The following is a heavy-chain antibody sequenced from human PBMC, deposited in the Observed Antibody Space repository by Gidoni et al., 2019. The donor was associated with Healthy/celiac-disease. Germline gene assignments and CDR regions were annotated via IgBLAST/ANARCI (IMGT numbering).Heavy chain of an antibody. CDR3: ARYMVRGVIIWFDP. Sequence: QVTLKESGPVLVKPTETLTLTCTVSGFSLSNARMGVSWIRQPPGKALEWLAHIFSNDEKSYSTSLKSRRTISKDNSKSQVVLTMTNMDPVETATYYCARYMVRGVIIWFDPWGQGTLVTVSS. CDR1: GFSLSNARMG. V-gene: IGHV2-26*01. D-gene: IGHD3-10*01. CDR2: IFSNDEK. J-gene: IGHJ5*02.